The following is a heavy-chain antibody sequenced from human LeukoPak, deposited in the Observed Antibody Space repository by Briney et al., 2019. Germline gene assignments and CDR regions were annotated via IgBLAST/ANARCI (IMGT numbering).Heavy chain of an antibody. CDR2: ITPSSGAT. V-gene: IGHV1-2*04. D-gene: IGHD3-10*01. CDR3: ARDSGSGYYYYGMDV. CDR1: GYTFTAYN. Sequence: GASVKVSCKASGYTFTAYNIHWVRQAPGQGPEWMGWITPSSGATSYAQHFQGWVTMTRDTSISTAYMELSWLTSDDTAVYYCARDSGSGYYYYGMDVWGQGTTVTVSS. J-gene: IGHJ6*02.